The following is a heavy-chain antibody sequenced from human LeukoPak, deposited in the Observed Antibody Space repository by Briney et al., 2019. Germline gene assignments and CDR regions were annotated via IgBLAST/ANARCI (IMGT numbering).Heavy chain of an antibody. CDR2: IYYSGST. Sequence: SETLSLTCTVSGGSISSYYWSWIRQPPGKGLEWIGYIYYSGSTNYNPSLKSRVTISVDTSKNQFSLKLSSVTAADTAVYYCARVQYYDYVWGELSYYFDYWGQGTLVTVSS. V-gene: IGHV4-59*01. D-gene: IGHD3-16*01. CDR3: ARVQYYDYVWGELSYYFDY. CDR1: GGSISSYY. J-gene: IGHJ4*02.